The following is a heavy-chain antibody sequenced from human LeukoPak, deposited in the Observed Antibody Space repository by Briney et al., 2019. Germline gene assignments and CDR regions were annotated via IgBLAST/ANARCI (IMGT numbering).Heavy chain of an antibody. D-gene: IGHD4-11*01. CDR1: EFTFSSYS. J-gene: IGHJ4*02. V-gene: IGHV3-48*01. CDR3: ARALTTTVSPGDY. CDR2: ITNSGNSK. Sequence: GGSLRLSCAASEFTFSSYSMNWVRQAPGKGLEWVSYITNSGNSKSYADSVKGRFTISRDNSKNTLYLQMNSLRAEDTAVYYCARALTTTVSPGDYWGQGTLVTVSS.